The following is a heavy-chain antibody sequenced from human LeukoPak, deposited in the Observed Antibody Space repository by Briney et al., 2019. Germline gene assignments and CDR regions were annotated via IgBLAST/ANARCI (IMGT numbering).Heavy chain of an antibody. Sequence: GGSLRLSCAASGFTVSTSYMSWVRQAPGKGLEWVSVIYNGGDTYYADSVKGRFTISRDNSNNTVYLQMISLSAEDTAIYYCAANWNCDYWGQGTLVTVSS. CDR3: AANWNCDY. J-gene: IGHJ4*02. CDR1: GFTVSTSY. CDR2: IYNGGDT. D-gene: IGHD1-20*01. V-gene: IGHV3-53*01.